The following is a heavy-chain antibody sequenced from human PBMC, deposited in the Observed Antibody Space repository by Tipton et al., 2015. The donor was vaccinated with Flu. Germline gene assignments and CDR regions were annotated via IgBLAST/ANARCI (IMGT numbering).Heavy chain of an antibody. J-gene: IGHJ6*03. CDR1: GFTFSSYG. CDR3: ASLGVWFGDMDV. V-gene: IGHV3-33*08. Sequence: SLRLSCAASGFTFSSYGMHWVRQAPGKGLEWVAVIWYDGSNKYYADSVKGRFTISRDNSKNTLYLQMNSLRAEDTAVYYCASLGVWFGDMDVWGKGTTVTVSS. D-gene: IGHD3-10*01. CDR2: IWYDGSNK.